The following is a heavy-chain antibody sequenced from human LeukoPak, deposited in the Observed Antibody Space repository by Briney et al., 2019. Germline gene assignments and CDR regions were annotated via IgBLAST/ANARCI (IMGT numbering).Heavy chain of an antibody. D-gene: IGHD6-6*01. V-gene: IGHV3-74*01. CDR2: ISGDGSVT. Sequence: GGTLRLSCTASGFTIRNYWLHWVRQVPAKRLVWVSRISGDGSVTNYADSVQGRFTISRDNAKNILYLQINGLRSEDTAVYYCARYSSSSGGASYYLDYWGHGTLVTVSS. CDR1: GFTIRNYW. J-gene: IGHJ4*01. CDR3: ARYSSSSGGASYYLDY.